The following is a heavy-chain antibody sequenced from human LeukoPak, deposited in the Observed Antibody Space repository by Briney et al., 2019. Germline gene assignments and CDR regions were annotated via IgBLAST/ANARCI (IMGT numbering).Heavy chain of an antibody. D-gene: IGHD2/OR15-2a*01. CDR3: ARGKWKLLSHYWCFDL. J-gene: IGHJ2*01. Sequence: SQTLSLTCAISGDSVSSNSVTWNWIRQSPSRGLEWLGRTYYRSKWYNDYAVSVKSRITINPDTSKNQFSLQLNSVTPEDTAVYYCARGKWKLLSHYWCFDLWGRGTLVTVSS. CDR2: TYYRSKWYN. V-gene: IGHV6-1*01. CDR1: GDSVSSNSVT.